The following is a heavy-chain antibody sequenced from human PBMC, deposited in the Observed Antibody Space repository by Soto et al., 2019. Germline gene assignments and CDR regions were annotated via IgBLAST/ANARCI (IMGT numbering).Heavy chain of an antibody. CDR2: INPSGGST. D-gene: IGHD6-13*01. Sequence: GASVKVSCKASGYTFTSYYMHWVRQAPGQGLEWMGIINPSGGSTSYAQKFQGRVTMTRDTSTSTVYMELSSLRSEDTAVYYCARDIIAAAQNYYYYGMDVWGQGTTVTVS. V-gene: IGHV1-46*01. CDR3: ARDIIAAAQNYYYYGMDV. CDR1: GYTFTSYY. J-gene: IGHJ6*02.